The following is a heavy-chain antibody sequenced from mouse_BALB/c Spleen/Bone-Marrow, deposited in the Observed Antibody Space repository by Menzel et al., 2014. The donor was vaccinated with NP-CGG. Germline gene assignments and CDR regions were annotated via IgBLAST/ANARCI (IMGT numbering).Heavy chain of an antibody. V-gene: IGHV3-5*02. CDR1: GISITTGNYR. CDR2: IYYSGTI. J-gene: IGHJ4*01. D-gene: IGHD2-14*01. CDR3: ARAYYRYAMDY. Sequence: EVKLQASGPGLVKPSQTVSLTCTVTGISITTGNYRWSWIRQFPGNKLEWIGFIYYSGTITYNPSLTSRTTITRDTSXSQFFLEMNSLTTEDTATYYCARAYYRYAMDYWGQGTSVTVSS.